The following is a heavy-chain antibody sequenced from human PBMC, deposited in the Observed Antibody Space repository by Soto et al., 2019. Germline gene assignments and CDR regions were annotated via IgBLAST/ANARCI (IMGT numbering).Heavy chain of an antibody. CDR3: ARDPSRIGRSDAFDI. D-gene: IGHD1-26*01. J-gene: IGHJ3*02. CDR1: RDTRTSYS. V-gene: IGHV3-48*02. Sequence: AARDTRTSYSPNCFNQDPGKELEWVSYISSSSSTIYYADSVKGRFTISRDNAKNSLYLQMNSLRDEDTAVYYCARDPSRIGRSDAFDIWGQGTMVTVSS. CDR2: ISSSSSTI.